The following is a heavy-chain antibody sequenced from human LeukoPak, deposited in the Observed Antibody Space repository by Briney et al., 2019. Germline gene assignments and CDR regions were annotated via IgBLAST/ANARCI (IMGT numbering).Heavy chain of an antibody. V-gene: IGHV4-34*01. J-gene: IGHJ3*02. CDR2: INHLGHT. CDR1: GGSLSGYY. CDR3: ARAPYYDSSGYYLRSDAFDI. D-gene: IGHD3-22*01. Sequence: SETLSLTCAVFGGSLSGYYWSWIRQPPGKGLEWIGEINHLGHTNYNPSLKSRATISVDTSRNQFSLRLTSVTAADTAVYYCARAPYYDSSGYYLRSDAFDIWGQGTMVTVSS.